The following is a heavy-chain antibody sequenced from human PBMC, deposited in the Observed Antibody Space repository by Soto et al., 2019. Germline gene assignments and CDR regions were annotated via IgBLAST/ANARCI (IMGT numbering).Heavy chain of an antibody. CDR2: ISAYNGNT. J-gene: IGHJ6*02. V-gene: IGHV1-18*01. CDR3: ARDERSSGLYYYYYYGMDV. Sequence: ASVKVSCKASGYTFTSYGISWVRQAPGQGLEWMGWISAYNGNTNYAQKLQGRVTMTTDTSTSTAYMELRSLRSDDTAVYYCARDERSSGLYYYYYYGMDVWGQGTTVTVSS. CDR1: GYTFTSYG. D-gene: IGHD6-19*01.